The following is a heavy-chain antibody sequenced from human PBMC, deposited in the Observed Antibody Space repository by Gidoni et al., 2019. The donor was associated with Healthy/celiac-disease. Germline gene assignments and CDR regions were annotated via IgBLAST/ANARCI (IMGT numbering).Heavy chain of an antibody. CDR3: ARVLSTQSPYSSSWYGYFDY. CDR1: GGTFSSSA. D-gene: IGHD6-13*01. Sequence: QVQLVQSGAEVKKPGSSVKVSCKASGGTFSSSAISWVRQAPGQRLEWMGGIIPIFGTANYAQKFQGRVTITADKSTSTAYMELSSLRSEDTAVYYCARVLSTQSPYSSSWYGYFDYWGQGTLVTVSS. CDR2: IIPIFGTA. V-gene: IGHV1-69*06. J-gene: IGHJ4*02.